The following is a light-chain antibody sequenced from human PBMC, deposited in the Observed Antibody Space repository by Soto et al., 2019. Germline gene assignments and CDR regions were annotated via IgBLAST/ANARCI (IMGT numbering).Light chain of an antibody. CDR1: SSDVGGYNY. CDR3: SSYAGSNNFDVV. CDR2: EVS. Sequence: QSALTQPPSASGSPGQSVTISCTGTSSDVGGYNYVSWYQQHPGKAPKLMIYEVSKRPSGVPDRFSGSKSGITASLTVSGLQAEDEADYYCSSYAGSNNFDVVFGGGTKLTVL. J-gene: IGLJ2*01. V-gene: IGLV2-8*01.